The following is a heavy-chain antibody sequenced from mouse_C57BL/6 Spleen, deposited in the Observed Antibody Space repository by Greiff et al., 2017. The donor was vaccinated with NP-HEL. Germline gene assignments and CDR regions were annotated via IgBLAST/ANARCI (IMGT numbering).Heavy chain of an antibody. Sequence: EVQLVESGGGLVQPGGSLSLSCAASGFTFTDYYMSWVRQPPGKALEWLGFIRNKANGYTTEYSASVKGRFTISRDNSQSILYLQMNALRAEDSATYYCASSTGRAMDYWGQGTSVTVSS. D-gene: IGHD4-1*02. CDR1: GFTFTDYY. CDR2: IRNKANGYTT. V-gene: IGHV7-3*01. J-gene: IGHJ4*01. CDR3: ASSTGRAMDY.